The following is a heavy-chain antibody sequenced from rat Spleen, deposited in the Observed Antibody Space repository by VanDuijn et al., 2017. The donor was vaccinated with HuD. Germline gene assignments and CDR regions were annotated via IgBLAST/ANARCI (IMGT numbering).Heavy chain of an antibody. V-gene: IGHV5-7*01. CDR1: GFTFSDYN. J-gene: IGHJ4*01. Sequence: EVQLVESGGGLVQPGRSLKLSCAASGFTFSDYNMAWVRQAPKKGLEWVATISYDGSSTYYRDSVKGRFTISRDNAKSTLYLQMDSLRSEDTATYYCTTDQAYYYVMDAWGQGASVTVSS. CDR2: ISYDGSST. CDR3: TTDQAYYYVMDA.